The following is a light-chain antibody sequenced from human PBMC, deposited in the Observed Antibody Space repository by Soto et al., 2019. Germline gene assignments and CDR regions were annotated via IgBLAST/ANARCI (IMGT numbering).Light chain of an antibody. CDR2: KVS. Sequence: DVVGTQSPVSLPVTLGQPASISCRSSESLVATDGITYLNWFHQRPGQSPRRLIYKVSDRDSGVPDRFRGSGSGTDFTLRISRVEAEDVGIYYCMQGTHWPRTFGQGTKVDIK. V-gene: IGKV2-30*01. J-gene: IGKJ1*01. CDR1: ESLVATDGITY. CDR3: MQGTHWPRT.